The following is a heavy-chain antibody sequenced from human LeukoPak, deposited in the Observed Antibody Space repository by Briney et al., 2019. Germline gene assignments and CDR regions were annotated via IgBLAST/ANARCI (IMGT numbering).Heavy chain of an antibody. D-gene: IGHD3-10*01. CDR1: GGTFSSYA. Sequence: ASVKVSCKASGGTFSSYAISWVRQAPGQGLEWMGRIIPIFGTANYAQKFQGRVTVTTDESTRTAYMELSSLRSEDTAVYYCAQDTNYYGSGFSFYWGQGTLVTVSS. CDR3: AQDTNYYGSGFSFY. CDR2: IIPIFGTA. V-gene: IGHV1-69*05. J-gene: IGHJ4*02.